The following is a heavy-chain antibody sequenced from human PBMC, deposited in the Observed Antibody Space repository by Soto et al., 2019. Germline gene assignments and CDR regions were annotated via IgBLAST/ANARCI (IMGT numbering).Heavy chain of an antibody. CDR1: GFTFTSSA. CDR2: IVVGSGNT. V-gene: IGHV1-58*01. CDR3: AAAGTGNYYGMDV. J-gene: IGHJ6*02. Sequence: SVKVSCKASGFTFTSSAVQWVRQARGQRLEWIGWIVVGSGNTNYAQKFQERVTITRDMSTSTAYMELSSLRSGDTAVYYCAAAGTGNYYGMDVWGQGTTVTVSS. D-gene: IGHD3-10*01.